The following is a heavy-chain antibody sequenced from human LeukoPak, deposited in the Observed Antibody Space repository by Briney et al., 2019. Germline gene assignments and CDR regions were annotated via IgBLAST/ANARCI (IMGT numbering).Heavy chain of an antibody. CDR1: GGSINSYY. J-gene: IGHJ4*02. CDR3: ARDQTYSGSGIYTYFDY. D-gene: IGHD3-10*01. CDR2: IHHSGGIT. Sequence: SETLSLTCTVSGGSINSYYWSWIRQPPGKGLEWIGYIHHSGGITYYNPSLKSRVTISLDTSKNQFSLSLTSVTAADTAVYYCARDQTYSGSGIYTYFDYWGQGILVTVSS. V-gene: IGHV4-59*12.